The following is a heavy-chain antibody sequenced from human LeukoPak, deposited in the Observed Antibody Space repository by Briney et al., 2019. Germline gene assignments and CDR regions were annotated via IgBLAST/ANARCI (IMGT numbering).Heavy chain of an antibody. CDR3: ARRSASSGWDDWFDP. J-gene: IGHJ5*02. CDR2: IYYSGST. CDR1: GGSISSSSYY. V-gene: IGHV4-39*01. Sequence: SETLSLTCTVSGGSISSSSYYWGWIRQPPGKGLEWIGSIYYSGSTYYNPSLKSRVTISVGTSKNQFFLKVSSVTAADTAVYYCARRSASSGWDDWFDPWGQGTLVTVSS. D-gene: IGHD6-19*01.